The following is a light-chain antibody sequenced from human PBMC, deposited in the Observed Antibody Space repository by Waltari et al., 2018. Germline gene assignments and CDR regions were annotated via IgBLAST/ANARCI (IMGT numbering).Light chain of an antibody. CDR2: DVS. CDR3: GSYTGSTTWV. Sequence: WYQKRPGKAPKLLIFDVSNRPSGVSNRFSGSKSGNTASLTISGLQAEDEAAYYCGSYTGSTTWVFGGGTKLTVL. V-gene: IGLV2-14*04. J-gene: IGLJ3*02.